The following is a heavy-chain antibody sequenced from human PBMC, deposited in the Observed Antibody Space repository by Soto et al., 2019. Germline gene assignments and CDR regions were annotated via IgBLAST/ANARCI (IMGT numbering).Heavy chain of an antibody. Sequence: SETLSLTCTVSGGSVSSGSYYWSWIRQPPGKGLEWIGYIYYSGSTNYNPSLKSRVTISVDTSKNQFSLKLSSVTAADTAVYYCARGLVGYPAPDYFDYWGQGTLVTVSS. CDR2: IYYSGST. V-gene: IGHV4-61*01. J-gene: IGHJ4*02. CDR1: GGSVSSGSYY. D-gene: IGHD2-2*01. CDR3: ARGLVGYPAPDYFDY.